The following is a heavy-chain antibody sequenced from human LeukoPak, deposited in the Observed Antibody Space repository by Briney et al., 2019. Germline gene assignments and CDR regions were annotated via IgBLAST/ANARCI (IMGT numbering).Heavy chain of an antibody. J-gene: IGHJ5*02. V-gene: IGHV3-48*01. CDR1: GFTFSSYS. CDR3: ASLFGSGPNWFDP. Sequence: GGSLRLSCAASGFTFSSYSMNWVRLAPGKGLEWVSYISSSSRTIYYADSVKGRFTISRDNAKNSLYLQMNSLRAEDTAVYYCASLFGSGPNWFDPWGQGTLVTVSS. D-gene: IGHD3-10*01. CDR2: ISSSSRTI.